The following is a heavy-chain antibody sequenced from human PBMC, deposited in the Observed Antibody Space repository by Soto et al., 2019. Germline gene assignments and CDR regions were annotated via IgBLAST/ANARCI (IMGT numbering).Heavy chain of an antibody. V-gene: IGHV3-48*04. J-gene: IGHJ4*02. Sequence: GVLRLSCAASGFTFSSYSMNWVRQAPGKGLEWVSNMSSSSSTIYYADSVKGRFTISRDNAKNSLSLQMNSLRADDTAVYYCFGGADYWGLGTLVTVSS. D-gene: IGHD2-21*01. CDR1: GFTFSSYS. CDR3: FGGADY. CDR2: MSSSSSTI.